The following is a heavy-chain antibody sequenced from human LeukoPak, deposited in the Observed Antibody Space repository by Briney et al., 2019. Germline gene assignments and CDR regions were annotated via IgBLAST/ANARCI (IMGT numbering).Heavy chain of an antibody. CDR1: GGSISSYY. CDR3: ARLALGGAFDI. D-gene: IGHD3-16*01. V-gene: IGHV4-4*07. Sequence: SETLPLTCTVAGGSISSYYWSWVRQPAGKGLEWIGRIYTSGSTNYNPSLKSRVTMSVDTSKNQFSLKLSSVTAADTAVYYCARLALGGAFDIWGQGTMVTVSS. CDR2: IYTSGST. J-gene: IGHJ3*02.